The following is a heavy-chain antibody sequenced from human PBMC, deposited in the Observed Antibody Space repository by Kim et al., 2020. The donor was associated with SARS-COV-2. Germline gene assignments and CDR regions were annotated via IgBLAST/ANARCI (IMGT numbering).Heavy chain of an antibody. D-gene: IGHD1-26*01. V-gene: IGHV1-69*01. J-gene: IGHJ4*02. CDR3: ARVAVGATMYYFDY. Sequence: AQKFQVRVTITADESTSTAYMELSSLRSEDTAVYYCARVAVGATMYYFDYWGQGTLVTVSS.